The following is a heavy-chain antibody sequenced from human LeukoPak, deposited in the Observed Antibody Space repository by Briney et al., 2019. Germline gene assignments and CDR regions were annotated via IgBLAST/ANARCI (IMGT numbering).Heavy chain of an antibody. CDR1: GGSFSGYY. J-gene: IGHJ4*02. Sequence: SETLSLTCAVLGGSFSGYYWSWIRQPPGKGLEWIGCIYYSGSTNYNPSLKSRVSISVDRPKNQFSLKLSSVTAADTAVYYCARGTPGGSYWGQGALVTVSS. V-gene: IGHV4-59*01. CDR3: ARGTPGGSY. CDR2: IYYSGST. D-gene: IGHD3-16*01.